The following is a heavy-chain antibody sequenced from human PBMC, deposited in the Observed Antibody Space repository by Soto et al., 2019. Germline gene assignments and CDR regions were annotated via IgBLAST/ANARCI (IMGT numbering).Heavy chain of an antibody. CDR1: GGPISSYY. V-gene: IGHV4-59*01. Sequence: PSETLSLTCTVSGGPISSYYWSWIRQPPGKGLEWIGYIYYSGSTNYNPSLKSRVTISVDTSKNQFSLKLSSVTAADTAVYYCARGRYDFWSGYYSGNNWFGPWGQGTLVTVSS. J-gene: IGHJ5*02. CDR2: IYYSGST. CDR3: ARGRYDFWSGYYSGNNWFGP. D-gene: IGHD3-3*01.